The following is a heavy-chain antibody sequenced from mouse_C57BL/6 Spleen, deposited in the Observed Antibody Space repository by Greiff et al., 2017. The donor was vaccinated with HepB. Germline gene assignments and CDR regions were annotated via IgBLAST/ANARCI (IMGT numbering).Heavy chain of an antibody. CDR3: ARYAAVVAEDWYFEV. V-gene: IGHV7-3*01. D-gene: IGHD1-1*01. J-gene: IGHJ1*03. CDR1: GFTFTDYY. Sequence: EVQLVESGGGLVQPGGSLSLSCAASGFTFTDYYMSWVRQPPGKALEWLGFIRNKANGYTTEYSASVKGRFTISRDNSQSILYLQMNALRAEDSATYYCARYAAVVAEDWYFEVWGTGTTVTVSS. CDR2: IRNKANGYTT.